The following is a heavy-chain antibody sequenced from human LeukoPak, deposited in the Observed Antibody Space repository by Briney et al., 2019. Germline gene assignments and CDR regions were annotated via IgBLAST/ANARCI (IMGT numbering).Heavy chain of an antibody. Sequence: AGGSRRLSCAASGFTFSSYEMNWVRQAPGKGLEWVSYISSSGSTIYYADSVKGRFTISRDNAKNSLYLQMNSLRAEDTAVYYCAREGYYYDSSGYYPHAFDIWGQGTMVTVSS. D-gene: IGHD3-22*01. CDR3: AREGYYYDSSGYYPHAFDI. CDR1: GFTFSSYE. CDR2: ISSSGSTI. J-gene: IGHJ3*02. V-gene: IGHV3-48*03.